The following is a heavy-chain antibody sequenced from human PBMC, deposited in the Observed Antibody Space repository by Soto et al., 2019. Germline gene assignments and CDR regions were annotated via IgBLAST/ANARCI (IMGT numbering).Heavy chain of an antibody. CDR1: GGSISSGDYY. V-gene: IGHV4-30-4*01. D-gene: IGHD3-16*01. CDR2: IYYSGST. J-gene: IGHJ3*02. Sequence: SETLSLTCTVSGGSISSGDYYWSWIRQPPGKGLEWIGYIYYSGSTYYNPSLKSRVTISVDTSKNQFSLKLSSVTAADTAVYYCARLSSRMINAFDIWGQGTMVTVS. CDR3: ARLSSRMINAFDI.